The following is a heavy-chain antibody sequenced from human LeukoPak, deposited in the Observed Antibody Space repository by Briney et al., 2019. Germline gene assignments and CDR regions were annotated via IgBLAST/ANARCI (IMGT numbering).Heavy chain of an antibody. V-gene: IGHV3-48*03. J-gene: IGHJ4*02. Sequence: GGSLRLSCVASGFPFSTYEMNWVRQAPGKWLEWVSDISSSGSTIYYADSVKGRFAISRDNAKNSLFLRMNSLRAEDTAIYYCARDRGIVVATTRGKFDYWGQGTLVTVSS. CDR2: ISSSGSTI. CDR3: ARDRGIVVATTRGKFDY. CDR1: GFPFSTYE. D-gene: IGHD1-26*01.